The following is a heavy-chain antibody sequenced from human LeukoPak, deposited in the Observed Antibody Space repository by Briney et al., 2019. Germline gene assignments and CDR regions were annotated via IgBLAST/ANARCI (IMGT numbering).Heavy chain of an antibody. CDR3: ARGFGESHFDY. V-gene: IGHV3-30*02. D-gene: IGHD3-16*01. J-gene: IGHJ4*02. CDR2: IRYDGSNQ. Sequence: GGSLRLSCAASGFTFRSYGMHLVRQAPGKGLEWVSFIRYDGSNQYYADSVKGRLTISRDNSNNTLYLQMNSLRPDDTAVYFCARGFGESHFDYWGQGTLVTVSS. CDR1: GFTFRSYG.